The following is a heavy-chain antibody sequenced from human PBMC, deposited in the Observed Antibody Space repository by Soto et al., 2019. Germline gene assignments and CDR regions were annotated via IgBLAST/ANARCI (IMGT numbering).Heavy chain of an antibody. D-gene: IGHD2-15*01. CDR1: GGSFSGYY. CDR3: ARGRGQGYIVVVVAATQVHFDY. V-gene: IGHV4-34*01. Sequence: QVQLQQWGAGLLKPSETLSLTCAVYGGSFSGYYWSWIRQPPGKGLEWIGEINHSGSTNYNPSLMSRVTRSVDTSKNQFSLKLSSVTAADTAVYYCARGRGQGYIVVVVAATQVHFDYWGQGTLVTVSS. J-gene: IGHJ4*02. CDR2: INHSGST.